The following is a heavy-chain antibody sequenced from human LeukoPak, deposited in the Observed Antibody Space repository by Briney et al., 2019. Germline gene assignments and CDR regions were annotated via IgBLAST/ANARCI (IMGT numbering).Heavy chain of an antibody. CDR1: GGTFSSYA. CDR2: IIPIFGTA. Sequence: GASVKVSCKASGGTFSSYAISWVRQAPGQGLEWMGGIIPIFGTANYAQKFQGRVTITADTSTSTAYMELSRLRSEDTALYDCVGTRGGGELLGCTYYWGQGALVTVSS. CDR3: VGTRGGGELLGCTYY. D-gene: IGHD1-26*01. V-gene: IGHV1-69*06. J-gene: IGHJ4*02.